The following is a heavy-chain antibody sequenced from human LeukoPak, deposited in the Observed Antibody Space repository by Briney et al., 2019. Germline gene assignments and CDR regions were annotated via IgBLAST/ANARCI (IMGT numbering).Heavy chain of an antibody. Sequence: ASVKVSCKVSGYTLTELSMHWVRQAPGKGLEWMGGFDPEHGETVYAQKFQGRVTITRDTSASTAYMELSSLRSEDMAVYYCTLYNYWGQGTLVTVSS. CDR3: TLYNY. CDR1: GYTLTELS. D-gene: IGHD1-14*01. CDR2: FDPEHGET. J-gene: IGHJ4*02. V-gene: IGHV1-24*01.